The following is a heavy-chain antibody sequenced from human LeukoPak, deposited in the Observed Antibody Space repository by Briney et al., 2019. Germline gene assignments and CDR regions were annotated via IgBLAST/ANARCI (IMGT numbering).Heavy chain of an antibody. D-gene: IGHD6-19*01. CDR3: AKSRGIYDNTGWRTFDD. Sequence: GGSLRPSCEASGFTFSTSTMAWVRQAPGKGLEWVSSISAGGDFIYYADSVKGRFTFSRDNSRNTLYLQMNRLRADDTAVYYCAKSRGIYDNTGWRTFDDWGQGTLVTVSS. CDR2: ISAGGDFI. J-gene: IGHJ4*02. CDR1: GFTFSTST. V-gene: IGHV3-23*01.